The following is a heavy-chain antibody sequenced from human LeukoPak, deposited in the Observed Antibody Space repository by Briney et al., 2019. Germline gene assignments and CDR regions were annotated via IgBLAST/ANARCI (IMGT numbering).Heavy chain of an antibody. Sequence: ASVKVSRKASGYTFTGQYMHWVRQAPGQGLEWMGWINPNSGGTNYAQKFQGRVTMTRDTSISTAYMELSRLRSDDTAVYYCARDSEYSSGWYYFDYWGQGTLVTVSS. V-gene: IGHV1-2*02. CDR2: INPNSGGT. CDR3: ARDSEYSSGWYYFDY. D-gene: IGHD6-19*01. J-gene: IGHJ4*02. CDR1: GYTFTGQY.